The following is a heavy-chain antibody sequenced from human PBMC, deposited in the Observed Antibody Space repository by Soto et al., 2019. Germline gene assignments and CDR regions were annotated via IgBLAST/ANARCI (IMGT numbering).Heavy chain of an antibody. J-gene: IGHJ6*03. Sequence: PGGSLRLSCAASGFTFSSYAMSWVRQAPGKGLEWVSAISGSGGSTYYADSVKGRFTISRDNSKNTLYLQMNSLRAEDTAVYYCAKDRPQYQLLPYYYYYMDVWGKGTTVTVSS. V-gene: IGHV3-23*01. CDR3: AKDRPQYQLLPYYYYYMDV. CDR1: GFTFSSYA. CDR2: ISGSGGST. D-gene: IGHD2-2*01.